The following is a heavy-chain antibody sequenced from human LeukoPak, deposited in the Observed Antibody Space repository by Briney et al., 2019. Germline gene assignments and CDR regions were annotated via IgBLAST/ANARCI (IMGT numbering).Heavy chain of an antibody. CDR1: GFTSSDYY. CDR3: TRVGSSGSVDY. D-gene: IGHD1-1*01. Sequence: PGGSLRLSCAASGFTSSDYYMSWIRQAPGKGLEWVSYISSRTSDTNYVDSVKGRFTISTDNARNSLYLQMNSLTAEDTAVYYFTRVGSSGSVDYWGQGTRVTVFS. CDR2: ISSRTSDT. V-gene: IGHV3-11*06. J-gene: IGHJ4*02.